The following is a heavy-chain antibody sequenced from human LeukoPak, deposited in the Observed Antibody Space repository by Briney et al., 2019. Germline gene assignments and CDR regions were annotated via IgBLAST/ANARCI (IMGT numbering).Heavy chain of an antibody. J-gene: IGHJ4*02. V-gene: IGHV2-5*01. D-gene: IGHD4-17*01. Sequence: SSPTVVKPTQTLTLTCTFSGFSLNTPGVGVGWIRQPPGKALEWLALIYWNNDNRYSPSLRSRLTIPKDTSKSQVVLTMTKMDPVDTATYYCAHYGDYRFLYYFDDWGQGTLVTVSS. CDR1: GFSLNTPGVG. CDR3: AHYGDYRFLYYFDD. CDR2: IYWNNDN.